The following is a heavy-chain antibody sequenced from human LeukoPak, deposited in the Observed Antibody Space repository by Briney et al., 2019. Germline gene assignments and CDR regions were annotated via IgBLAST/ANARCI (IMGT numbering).Heavy chain of an antibody. CDR1: GGSISSYY. D-gene: IGHD2-15*01. CDR3: ARGWWYEYYFDY. CDR2: IYYSGST. Sequence: SETLSLTCTVSGGSISSYYWSWIRQPPGKGLEWIGYIYYSGSTNYDPSLKSRVTISVDTSKNQFSLKLSSVTAADTAVYYCARGWWYEYYFDYWGQGTLVTVSS. J-gene: IGHJ4*02. V-gene: IGHV4-59*01.